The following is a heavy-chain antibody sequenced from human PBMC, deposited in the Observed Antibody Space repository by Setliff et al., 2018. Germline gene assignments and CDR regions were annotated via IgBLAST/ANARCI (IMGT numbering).Heavy chain of an antibody. J-gene: IGHJ4*02. CDR3: AREPPDYYDSSGSYY. D-gene: IGHD3-22*01. CDR1: GYTFTTYD. Sequence: ASVKVSCKASGYTFTTYDINWVRQATGQGLEWMGWMNPNSGNTGYAQKFQGRVTMTRNTSISTAYMELSSLRSEDTAVYYCAREPPDYYDSSGSYYWGQGTLVTSPQ. V-gene: IGHV1-8*01. CDR2: MNPNSGNT.